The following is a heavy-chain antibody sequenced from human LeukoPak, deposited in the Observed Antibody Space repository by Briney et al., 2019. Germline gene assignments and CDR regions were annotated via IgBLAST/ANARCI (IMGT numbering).Heavy chain of an antibody. V-gene: IGHV3-30*18. Sequence: GGSLRLSCAASGFTFSSYGMHWVRQAPGKGLEWVAVISYDGSNKYYADSVKGRFTISRDNSKNTLYLQMNSLRAEDTAVYYRAKYRKQLDAFDIWGQGTMVTVSS. CDR1: GFTFSSYG. CDR3: AKYRKQLDAFDI. CDR2: ISYDGSNK. J-gene: IGHJ3*02. D-gene: IGHD6-13*01.